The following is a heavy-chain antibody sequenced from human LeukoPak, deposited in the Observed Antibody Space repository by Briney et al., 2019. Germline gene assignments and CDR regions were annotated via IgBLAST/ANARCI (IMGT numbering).Heavy chain of an antibody. CDR2: ISYDGSNK. D-gene: IGHD4-23*01. J-gene: IGHJ1*01. CDR3: ARGIYGGNSFQYFQH. Sequence: PGGSLRLSCETSGFTFTSYAVSWVRQAPGKGLEWVAVISYDGSNKYYADSVKGRFTISRDNSKNTLYLQMNSLRAEDTAVYYCARGIYGGNSFQYFQHWGQGTLVTVSS. V-gene: IGHV3-30-3*01. CDR1: GFTFTSYA.